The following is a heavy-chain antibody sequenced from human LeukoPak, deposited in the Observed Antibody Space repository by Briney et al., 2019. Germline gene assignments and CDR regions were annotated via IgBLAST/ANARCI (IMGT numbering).Heavy chain of an antibody. D-gene: IGHD6-19*01. J-gene: IGHJ3*02. V-gene: IGHV4-39*01. Sequence: PSETLSLTCTVSGGSISSTGYYWGWLRQPPGKGLEWIGSIYYSGSTYYKPSLKSRVTISVDTSKKQISLKLSSVTAADTAVYYCARPHPHYSSGWYRAFDIWGQGTMVTVSS. CDR1: GGSISSTGYY. CDR3: ARPHPHYSSGWYRAFDI. CDR2: IYYSGST.